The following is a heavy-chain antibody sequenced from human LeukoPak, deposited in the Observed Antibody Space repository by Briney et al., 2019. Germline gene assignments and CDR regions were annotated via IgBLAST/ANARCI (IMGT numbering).Heavy chain of an antibody. Sequence: SETLSLTCTVSGGSISSYYWRWIRQPPGKGLEWIGYIYYSGSTNYNPSLKSRLTISVDTSKNQFSLKLNSVTAADTAVYYCARGRDYSNYRRSFDYWGQGTLVTVSS. D-gene: IGHD4-11*01. J-gene: IGHJ4*02. V-gene: IGHV4-59*01. CDR1: GGSISSYY. CDR3: ARGRDYSNYRRSFDY. CDR2: IYYSGST.